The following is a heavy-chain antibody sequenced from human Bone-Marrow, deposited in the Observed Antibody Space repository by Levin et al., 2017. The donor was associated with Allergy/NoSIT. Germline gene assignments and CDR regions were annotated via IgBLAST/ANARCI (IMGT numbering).Heavy chain of an antibody. Sequence: GESLKISCKASGYTFTSYDINWVRQATGQGLEWMGWMNPNSGNTGYAQKFQGRVTMTRNTSISTAYMELSSLRSEDTAVYYCAREFDGGIYNWFDPWGQGTLVTVSS. CDR3: AREFDGGIYNWFDP. J-gene: IGHJ5*02. V-gene: IGHV1-8*01. CDR1: GYTFTSYD. D-gene: IGHD3-16*01. CDR2: MNPNSGNT.